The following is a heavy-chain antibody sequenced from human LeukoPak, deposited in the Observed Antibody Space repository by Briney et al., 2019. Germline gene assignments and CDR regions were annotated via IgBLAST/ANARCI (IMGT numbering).Heavy chain of an antibody. CDR1: GYSFTSYW. Sequence: GESLKISCKASGYSFTSYWIAWVRQVPGKGLEWMGIIYPRDSDTRYSPSFQGQVTISVDKSISTAYLQWSSLTASDTAMYYCARQYGWFDPWGQGTPVTVSS. J-gene: IGHJ5*02. V-gene: IGHV5-51*01. CDR2: IYPRDSDT. D-gene: IGHD4-17*01. CDR3: ARQYGWFDP.